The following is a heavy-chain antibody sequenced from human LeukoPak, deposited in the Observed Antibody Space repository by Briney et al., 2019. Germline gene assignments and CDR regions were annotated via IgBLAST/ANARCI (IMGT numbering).Heavy chain of an antibody. CDR2: IYYSGST. V-gene: IGHV4-59*01. D-gene: IGHD1-1*01. CDR1: GGSISSYY. J-gene: IGHJ4*02. CDR3: ARDPYLTGKFDY. Sequence: PSETLSLTCTVSGGSISSYYWSWIRQPPGKGLEWIGYIYYSGSTNYNPSPQSRVTISLDTSNNQFSLKVSSVTAADTAVYYCARDPYLTGKFDYWGQGTLVTVSS.